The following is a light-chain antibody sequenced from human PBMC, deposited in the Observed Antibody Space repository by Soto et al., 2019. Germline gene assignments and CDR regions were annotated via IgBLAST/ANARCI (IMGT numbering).Light chain of an antibody. V-gene: IGKV1-5*03. Sequence: DIQMTQSPSTLSAFVGDRVTIACRASQNISSWLAWYQQKPGKAPKILIHKASTLESGVPARFSGSGSGTEFSLTISSLQPXXXXXXXXXXYHLHSTFGPGTKVDL. CDR3: XXYHLHST. J-gene: IGKJ3*01. CDR1: QNISSW. CDR2: KAS.